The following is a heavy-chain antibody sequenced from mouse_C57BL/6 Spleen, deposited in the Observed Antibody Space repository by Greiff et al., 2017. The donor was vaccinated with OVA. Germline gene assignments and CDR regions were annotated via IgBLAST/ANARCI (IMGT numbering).Heavy chain of an antibody. CDR1: GFTFSSYA. V-gene: IGHV5-4*01. CDR3: ARDRRTGTLDY. CDR2: ISDGGSYT. J-gene: IGHJ2*01. Sequence: DVQLQESGGGLVKPGGSLKLSCAASGFTFSSYAMSWVRQTPEKRLEWVATISDGGSYTYYPDNVKGRFTISRDNAKNNLYLQMSHLKSEDTAMYYCARDRRTGTLDYWGQGTTLTVSS. D-gene: IGHD4-1*01.